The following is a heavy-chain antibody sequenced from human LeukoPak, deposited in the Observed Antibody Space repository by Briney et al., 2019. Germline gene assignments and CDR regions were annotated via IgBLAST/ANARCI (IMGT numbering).Heavy chain of an antibody. CDR1: GFTFSSYS. V-gene: IGHV3-21*01. Sequence: PGGSLRLSCAASGFTFSSYSMNSGRQAPGKGLEWVSYISSSSSYIYYADSVKGRFTISRDNAKNSLYLQMSSLRAEDTAVYYCARERIYDDFWSGYPSPLDYWGQGTLVTVSS. D-gene: IGHD3/OR15-3a*01. CDR3: ARERIYDDFWSGYPSPLDY. J-gene: IGHJ4*02. CDR2: ISSSSSYI.